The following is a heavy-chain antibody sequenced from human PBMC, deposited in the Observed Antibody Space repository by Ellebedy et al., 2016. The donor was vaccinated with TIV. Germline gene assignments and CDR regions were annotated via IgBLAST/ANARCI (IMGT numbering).Heavy chain of an antibody. CDR2: LYHSGRT. V-gene: IGHV4-59*01. Sequence: SETLSLTCSVSGGSIRNFYWSWIRQSPGKGLEFIGFLYHSGRTSYNPSLEGRVTISRDTSKNQFFLKLDPVTAADTAVYYCARDPYGDVWFDSWGQGILVAVSS. CDR3: ARDPYGDVWFDS. J-gene: IGHJ5*01. CDR1: GGSIRNFY. D-gene: IGHD2-21*02.